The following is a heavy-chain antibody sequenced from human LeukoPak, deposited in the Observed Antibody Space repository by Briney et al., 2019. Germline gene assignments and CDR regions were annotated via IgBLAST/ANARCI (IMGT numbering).Heavy chain of an antibody. CDR3: AKDVHDSSDLDY. J-gene: IGHJ4*02. V-gene: IGHV3-30*18. CDR2: ISYDGSNK. CDR1: GFTFSSYG. D-gene: IGHD3-22*01. Sequence: GRSLRLSCAASGFTFSSYGMHWVRQAPGKGLEWVAVISYDGSNKYYADSVKGRFTISRDNSKNTLYLQMNSLRAEDTAVYYCAKDVHDSSDLDYWGQGTLVTVSS.